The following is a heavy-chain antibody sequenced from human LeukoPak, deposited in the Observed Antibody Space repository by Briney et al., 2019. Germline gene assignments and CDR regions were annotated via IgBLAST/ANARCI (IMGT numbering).Heavy chain of an antibody. V-gene: IGHV3-30*02. J-gene: IGHJ4*02. D-gene: IGHD2-2*01. Sequence: GGSLRLSCAASGFTFSSHNMHWGRQAPGKGLEWVAFVHHDENTKSSADSVKGRFTVSRDNSKSTVYLQMNSLRPEDTAVYYCGRDLARYTYAIDYWGQGALVTVSS. CDR3: GRDLARYTYAIDY. CDR1: GFTFSSHN. CDR2: VHHDENTK.